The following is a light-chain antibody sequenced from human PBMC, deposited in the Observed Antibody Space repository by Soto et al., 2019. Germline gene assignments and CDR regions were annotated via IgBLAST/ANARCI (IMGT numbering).Light chain of an antibody. J-gene: IGKJ1*01. Sequence: DIQMTQSPPTLSASVGDRVTITCRASQSIRNYLAWYQQMPGKAPKLLIYGASSLQSGVPSRFSGSGSGTDFTLTISSLQPDDFATYFCQHHNSYSQTFGQGTKVEIK. CDR3: QHHNSYSQT. CDR1: QSIRNY. CDR2: GAS. V-gene: IGKV1-5*01.